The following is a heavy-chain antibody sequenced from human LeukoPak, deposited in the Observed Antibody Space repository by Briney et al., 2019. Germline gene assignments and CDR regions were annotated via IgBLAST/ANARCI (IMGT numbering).Heavy chain of an antibody. CDR1: GFTFSSYA. CDR3: VKTGPRDTAMSHFDY. Sequence: PGGSLRLSCSASGFTFSSYAMHWVRQAPGKGLEYVSAISSNGGSTYYADSVKGRFTISRDNSKNTLYLPMSRLRAEDPAVYYCVKTGPRDTAMSHFDYWGQGTLVTVSS. V-gene: IGHV3-64D*06. D-gene: IGHD5-18*01. J-gene: IGHJ4*02. CDR2: ISSNGGST.